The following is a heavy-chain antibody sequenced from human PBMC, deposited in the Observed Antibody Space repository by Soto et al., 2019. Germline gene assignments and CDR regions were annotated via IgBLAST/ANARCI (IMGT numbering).Heavy chain of an antibody. J-gene: IGHJ5*02. V-gene: IGHV1-18*04. CDR2: ISAYNGNT. D-gene: IGHD4-17*01. CDR1: GYTFTSYG. CDR3: ARAADYGDYVGWFDP. Sequence: QVPLVQSGAEVKKPGASVKVSCKASGYTFTSYGISWVRQAPGQGLEWMGWISAYNGNTNYAQKLQGRVTMTTDTSTSTAYMELRSLRSDDTAVYYCARAADYGDYVGWFDPWGQGTLVTVSS.